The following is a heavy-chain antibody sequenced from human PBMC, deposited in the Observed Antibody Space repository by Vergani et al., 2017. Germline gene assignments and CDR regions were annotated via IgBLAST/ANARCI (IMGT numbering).Heavy chain of an antibody. J-gene: IGHJ3*02. CDR3: ARQVWVSQAVGAFET. CDR1: GYSISRGYY. CDR2: VFHSGSA. V-gene: IGHV4-38-2*02. Sequence: QVQLQESGPGLVTPSETLSLTCSVSGYSISRGYYWGWIRQPPGKGLEWIATVFHSGSAYYNPSLRRRVTISVETSKNQFSLRLTPLTAADTAVYYCARQVWVSQAVGAFETWGRGTEVSVSS. D-gene: IGHD3-16*01.